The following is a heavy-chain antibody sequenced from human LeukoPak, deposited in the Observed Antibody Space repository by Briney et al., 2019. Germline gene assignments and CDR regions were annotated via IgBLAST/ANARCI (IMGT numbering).Heavy chain of an antibody. Sequence: PGGSLRVSCTGSGFTFSDYGMYWVRQAPGKGLEWVAFIRNDGSNKYYADSVKGRFTISRDNSKNTLYLQMNSLRAEDTAVYYCAKDRNSDFGADGFDPWGQGTLVTVSS. CDR1: GFTFSDYG. V-gene: IGHV3-30*02. J-gene: IGHJ5*02. CDR3: AKDRNSDFGADGFDP. D-gene: IGHD3-3*01. CDR2: IRNDGSNK.